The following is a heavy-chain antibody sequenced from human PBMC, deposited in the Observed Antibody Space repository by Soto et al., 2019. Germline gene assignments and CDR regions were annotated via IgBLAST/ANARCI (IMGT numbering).Heavy chain of an antibody. CDR2: ISGSGDRT. Sequence: EVQLLESGGGLVQPGGSLRLSCAASGFIFSSYAMSWVRQAPGKGLEWVSIISGSGDRTYSADSVKGRFTISRDNSKNTLYLQRNSLRAEDTAVYYCAKDRRSNWYSGYYYYGMDVWGQGATVTVSS. J-gene: IGHJ6*02. CDR3: AKDRRSNWYSGYYYYGMDV. CDR1: GFIFSSYA. V-gene: IGHV3-23*01. D-gene: IGHD6-13*01.